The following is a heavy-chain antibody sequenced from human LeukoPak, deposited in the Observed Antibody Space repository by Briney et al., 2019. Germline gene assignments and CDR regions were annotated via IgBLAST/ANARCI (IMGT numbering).Heavy chain of an antibody. CDR2: ISWYSGSI. Sequence: GGSLRLSCAASAFTFDDYAMHWVRPAPGRGLEWVSGISWYSGSIGYADSVKGRFTISRDNAKNSLYLQMKSLRAEDTALYYCAKTDYYDSRGSPDYWGQGTLVTVSS. D-gene: IGHD3-22*01. CDR3: AKTDYYDSRGSPDY. CDR1: AFTFDDYA. V-gene: IGHV3-9*01. J-gene: IGHJ4*02.